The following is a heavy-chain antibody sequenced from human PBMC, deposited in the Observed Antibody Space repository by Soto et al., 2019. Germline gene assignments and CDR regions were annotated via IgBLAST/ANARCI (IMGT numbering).Heavy chain of an antibody. CDR2: ISAYNGNT. Sequence: ASVKVSCKASGYTFTSYGISWARQAPGQGLEWMGRISAYNGNTNYAQKLQCRVTMTTDTSTSTAYMELRSLRSDDTAVYYCAREGRWGDFWSGLQNYYYYYYMDVWGKGTTVTVSS. CDR1: GYTFTSYG. D-gene: IGHD3-3*01. V-gene: IGHV1-18*01. J-gene: IGHJ6*03. CDR3: AREGRWGDFWSGLQNYYYYYYMDV.